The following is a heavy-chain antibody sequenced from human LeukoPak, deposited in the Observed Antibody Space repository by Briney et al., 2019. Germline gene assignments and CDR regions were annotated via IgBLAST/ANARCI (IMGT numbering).Heavy chain of an antibody. J-gene: IGHJ6*02. CDR2: ISSSSTI. CDR1: GFTFSSYT. Sequence: PGGSLRLSCAASGFTFSSYTMNWVRQAPGKGLEWVSYISSSSTIYYADSVKGRFTISRDNSKNTLYLQMNSLRAEDTAVYYCARYVLNYYDSSGHYGMDVWGQGTTVTVSS. CDR3: ARYVLNYYDSSGHYGMDV. D-gene: IGHD3-22*01. V-gene: IGHV3-48*01.